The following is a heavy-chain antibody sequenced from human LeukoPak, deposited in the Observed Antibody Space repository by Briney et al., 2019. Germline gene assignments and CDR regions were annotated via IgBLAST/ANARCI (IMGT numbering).Heavy chain of an antibody. V-gene: IGHV3-23*01. J-gene: IGHJ4*02. CDR1: GFTFSSYG. CDR2: ISGSGGST. Sequence: GGSLRLSCAASGFTFSSYGMSWVRQAPGKGLEWVSAISGSGGSTYYADSVKGRFTISRDNAKNSLYLQMNSLRAEDTAVYYCARGGKAAVDYWGQGTLVTVSS. D-gene: IGHD6-13*01. CDR3: ARGGKAAVDY.